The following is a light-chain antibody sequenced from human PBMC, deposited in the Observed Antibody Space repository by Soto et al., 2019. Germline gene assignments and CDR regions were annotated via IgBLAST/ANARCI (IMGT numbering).Light chain of an antibody. J-gene: IGKJ1*01. CDR2: AAS. Sequence: EVVMTQSPATLSVSPGERATLSCRASQSVSSDLAWYQQRFGQSPRILIFAASTRDTGIPDRVSGSGSGTEVTLTISSLQSEDFAVYDCQQYNSWPRTFGQGTKVDIK. CDR1: QSVSSD. V-gene: IGKV3-15*01. CDR3: QQYNSWPRT.